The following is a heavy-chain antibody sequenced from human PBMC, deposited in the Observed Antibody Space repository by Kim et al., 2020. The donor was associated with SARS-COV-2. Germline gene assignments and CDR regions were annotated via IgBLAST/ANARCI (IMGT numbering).Heavy chain of an antibody. V-gene: IGHV1-69*13. CDR3: AGDPGYSGYDIRYYYYGMDV. CDR1: GGTFSSYA. CDR2: IIPIFGTA. Sequence: SVKVSCKASGGTFSSYAISWVRQAPGQGLEWMGGIIPIFGTANYAQKFQGRVTSTADESTSTAYMELSSLRSEDTAVYYCAGDPGYSGYDIRYYYYGMDVWGQGTTVTVSS. J-gene: IGHJ6*02. D-gene: IGHD5-12*01.